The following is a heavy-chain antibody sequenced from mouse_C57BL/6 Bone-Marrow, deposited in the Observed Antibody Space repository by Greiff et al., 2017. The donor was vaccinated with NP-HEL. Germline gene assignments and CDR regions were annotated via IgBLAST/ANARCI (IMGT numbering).Heavy chain of an antibody. CDR1: GFTFSDYG. V-gene: IGHV5-15*01. CDR3: ARQGSHYYGSSYFDY. CDR2: ISNLAYSI. Sequence: LVESGGGLVQPGGSLKLSCAASGFTFSDYGMAWVRQAPRKGPEWVAFISNLAYSIYYADTVTGRFTISRENAKNTLYLEMSSLRSEDTAMYYCARQGSHYYGSSYFDYWGQGTTLTVSS. D-gene: IGHD1-1*01. J-gene: IGHJ2*01.